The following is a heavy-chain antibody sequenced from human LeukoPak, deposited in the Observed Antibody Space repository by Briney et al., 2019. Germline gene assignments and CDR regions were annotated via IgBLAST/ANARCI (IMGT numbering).Heavy chain of an antibody. V-gene: IGHV1-2*06. J-gene: IGHJ4*02. CDR3: AREGFLEWLPDY. CDR1: GYTFTGCY. D-gene: IGHD3-3*01. CDR2: INPNSGGT. Sequence: ASVKVSCKASGYTFTGCYMHWVRQAPGQGLEWMGRINPNSGGTNYAQKFQGRVTMTRDTSISTAYMELSRLRSDDTAVYYCAREGFLEWLPDYWGQGTLVTVSS.